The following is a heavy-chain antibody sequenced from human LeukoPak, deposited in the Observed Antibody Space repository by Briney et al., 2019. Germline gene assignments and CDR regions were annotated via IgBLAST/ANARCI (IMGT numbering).Heavy chain of an antibody. CDR2: IIYSGDAT. CDR3: AKDGLYYDGSEHVYYFDS. J-gene: IGHJ4*02. Sequence: GGSLRLSCAASGFTFSRSAMTCVREGPGTGLEFVASIIYSGDATFYADSVKGRFTISRDNSKNTLYLQMNSLRVEDTALYYCAKDGLYYDGSEHVYYFDSWGQGTLVTVSS. CDR1: GFTFSRSA. D-gene: IGHD3-22*01. V-gene: IGHV3-23*01.